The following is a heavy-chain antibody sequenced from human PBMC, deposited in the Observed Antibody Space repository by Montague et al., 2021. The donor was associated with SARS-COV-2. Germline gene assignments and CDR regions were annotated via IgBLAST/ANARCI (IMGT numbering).Heavy chain of an antibody. J-gene: IGHJ2*01. D-gene: IGHD2-21*01. CDR2: IYYSGSVTT. V-gene: IGHV4-59*13. CDR1: GGSINNYY. CDR3: ARRGGGEVFARFMYWYFDV. Sequence: SETLSLTCSVSGGSINNYYWGWVRQSPGKGLEWIGYIYYSGSVTTSYNPSLKSRVSISVDTSENQFSLKLTSVTAADTAVYYCARRGGGEVFARFMYWYFDVWGRGSLVTASS.